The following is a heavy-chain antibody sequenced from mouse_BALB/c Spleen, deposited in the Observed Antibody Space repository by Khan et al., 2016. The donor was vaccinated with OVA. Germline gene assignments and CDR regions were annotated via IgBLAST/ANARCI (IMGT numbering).Heavy chain of an antibody. CDR2: ISGGGSYN. CDR1: GFTFSDYY. V-gene: IGHV5-4*02. J-gene: IGHJ3*01. CDR3: SRGYYGDPFAY. D-gene: IGHD2-13*01. Sequence: EVELVESGGGLVKPGGSLKLSCAASGFTFSDYYMYWVRQTPEKRLEWVATISGGGSYNYYTDSVKGRFTISRDDVKNNLYLQMSSLKSEDTAMYYCSRGYYGDPFAYWGQGTLVTVSA.